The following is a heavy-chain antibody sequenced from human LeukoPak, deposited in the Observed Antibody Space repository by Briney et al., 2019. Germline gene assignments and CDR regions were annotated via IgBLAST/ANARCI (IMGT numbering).Heavy chain of an antibody. Sequence: GGSLRLSCAASGFTFDDYTMHWVRQGPGMGLEWVSLINWDGGNTYYADSVKGRFTISRDNSKNSLYLQMNNLRTEDSALYYCATGSGTYSPDYWGQETLVTVSS. D-gene: IGHD3-10*01. CDR3: ATGSGTYSPDY. V-gene: IGHV3-43*01. CDR2: INWDGGNT. CDR1: GFTFDDYT. J-gene: IGHJ4*02.